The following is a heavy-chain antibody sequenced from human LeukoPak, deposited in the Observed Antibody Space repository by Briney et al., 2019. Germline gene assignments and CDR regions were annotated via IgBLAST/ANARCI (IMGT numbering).Heavy chain of an antibody. J-gene: IGHJ4*02. V-gene: IGHV3-21*01. CDR3: ARDQGDF. CDR2: ISDNSNYI. Sequence: GGSLRLSCAASGFTFRSYSMNWVRQTPRKGLEWVSSISDNSNYIYYADSVKGRFTISRDNAKNSLYLQMNRLRVEDTAVYYCARDQGDFWGQGTLVTVSS. CDR1: GFTFRSYS.